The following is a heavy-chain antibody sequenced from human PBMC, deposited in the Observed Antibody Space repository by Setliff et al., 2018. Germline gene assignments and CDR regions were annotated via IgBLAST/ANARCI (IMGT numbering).Heavy chain of an antibody. CDR3: AGQASLYYYDSSGYYDY. Sequence: PSETLSLTCTVSGGSISSSSYYWAWIRQPPGKGLEWIASIYYNGNTYYNPSLKSRVTMSVVTSKNQFSLKLSSVTAADTAVYYCAGQASLYYYDSSGYYDYWGQGTLVTVSS. CDR1: GGSISSSSYY. CDR2: IYYNGNT. V-gene: IGHV4-39*01. J-gene: IGHJ4*02. D-gene: IGHD3-22*01.